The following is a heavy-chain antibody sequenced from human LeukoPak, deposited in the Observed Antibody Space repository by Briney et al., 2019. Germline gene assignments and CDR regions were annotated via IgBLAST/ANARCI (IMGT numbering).Heavy chain of an antibody. CDR1: SISSSGSS. V-gene: IGHV4-39*07. CDR2: IYDSGST. Sequence: SISSSGSSWGWIRQPPGKGLEWIGSIYDSGSTNYNPSLKSRVTISLDTSKSQFSLRLTSVTAADTAVYYCARGRIAKIVVVHSFSYGMDVWGQGTTVTVSS. J-gene: IGHJ6*02. D-gene: IGHD3-22*01. CDR3: ARGRIAKIVVVHSFSYGMDV.